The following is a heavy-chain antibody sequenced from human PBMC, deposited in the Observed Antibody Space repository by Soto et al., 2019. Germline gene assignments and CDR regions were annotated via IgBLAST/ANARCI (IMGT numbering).Heavy chain of an antibody. V-gene: IGHV3-30*03. CDR2: ISYDGSNK. CDR1: GFTFSSYG. D-gene: IGHD6-13*01. CDR3: ARDFLAAWEQQLPTRPDY. J-gene: IGHJ4*02. Sequence: PGGSLRLSWAASGFTFSSYGMHWVRQAPGKGLEWVAVISYDGSNKYYADSVKGRFTISRDNSKNTLYLQMNSLRAEDTAVYYCARDFLAAWEQQLPTRPDYWGQGTLVTVSS.